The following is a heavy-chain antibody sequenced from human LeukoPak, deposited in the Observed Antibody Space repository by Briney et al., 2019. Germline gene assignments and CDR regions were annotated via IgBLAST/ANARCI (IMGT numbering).Heavy chain of an antibody. V-gene: IGHV1-8*01. CDR1: GYTFTSYD. Sequence: GASVKVSCKASGYTFTSYDINWVRQATGQGLEWMGWMNPNSGNTGYAQKFQGRVTMTRNTSISTAYMELSSLRSEDTAVYYCARGEPIAVAGILYYYYYYGMDVWGQGTTVTVSS. J-gene: IGHJ6*02. CDR2: MNPNSGNT. CDR3: ARGEPIAVAGILYYYYYYGMDV. D-gene: IGHD6-19*01.